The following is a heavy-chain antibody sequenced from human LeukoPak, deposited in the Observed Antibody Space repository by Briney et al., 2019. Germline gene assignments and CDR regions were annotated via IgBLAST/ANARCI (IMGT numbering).Heavy chain of an antibody. Sequence: SETLSLTCAVYGGSFSVYYWSWIRQPPGKGLEYIGEINHSGSTNYNPSLKSRVTISADTSKSQFSLILRSVTAADTAVYYCARGGPGYSSFLWGQGTLVSVSS. V-gene: IGHV4-34*01. D-gene: IGHD6-19*01. CDR1: GGSFSVYY. CDR3: ARGGPGYSSFL. J-gene: IGHJ4*02. CDR2: INHSGST.